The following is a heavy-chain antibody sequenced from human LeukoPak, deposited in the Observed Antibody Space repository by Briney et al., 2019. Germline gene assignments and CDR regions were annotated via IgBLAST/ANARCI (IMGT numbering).Heavy chain of an antibody. CDR2: ISSTSNYI. Sequence: GGSLRLSCAASGFTFTNAWMTWVRQAPGKGLEWVSSISSTSNYIYYADSVKGRFTISRDNAKNSLFLQMNSLRAEDTAVYYCARDPGGIAVPGLGFAFDIWGQGTMVTVSS. CDR1: GFTFTNAW. J-gene: IGHJ3*02. V-gene: IGHV3-21*01. D-gene: IGHD6-19*01. CDR3: ARDPGGIAVPGLGFAFDI.